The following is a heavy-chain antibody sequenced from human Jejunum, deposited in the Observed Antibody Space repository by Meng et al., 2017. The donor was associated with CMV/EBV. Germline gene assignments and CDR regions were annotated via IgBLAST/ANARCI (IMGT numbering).Heavy chain of an antibody. CDR1: YTFINDS. J-gene: IGHJ4*02. Sequence: YTFINDSISRVRQAPGQGLEWMGWISGYEGKTNYAQKFQGRVTMTTDTTTRTAYMELRSVRSDETAVYYCARVPLIESVMQAFHYWGQGTLVTVSS. CDR2: ISGYEGKT. D-gene: IGHD3-16*01. V-gene: IGHV1-18*01. CDR3: ARVPLIESVMQAFHY.